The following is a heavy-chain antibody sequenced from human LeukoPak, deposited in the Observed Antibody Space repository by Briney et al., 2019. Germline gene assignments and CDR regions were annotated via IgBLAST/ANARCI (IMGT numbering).Heavy chain of an antibody. CDR1: GGSISSGSYY. J-gene: IGHJ3*02. Sequence: ASQTLSLTCTVSGGSISSGSYYWSWIRQPAGKGLEWTGRIYTSGSTNYNPSLKSRVTISVDTSKNQFSLKLSSVTAADTAVYYCARDFPHDAFDIWGQGTMVTVSS. V-gene: IGHV4-61*02. CDR2: IYTSGST. CDR3: ARDFPHDAFDI.